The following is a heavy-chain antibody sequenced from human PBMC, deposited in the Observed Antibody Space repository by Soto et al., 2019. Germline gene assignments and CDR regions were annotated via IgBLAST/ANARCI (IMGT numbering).Heavy chain of an antibody. V-gene: IGHV6-1*01. CDR3: ARELGGYSSAATVWLNWFDT. D-gene: IGHD6-25*01. CDR2: TYYRSKWYN. CDR1: GDSVSSNSAA. J-gene: IGHJ5*02. Sequence: SQTLSLTCAISGDSVSSNSAAWNWIRQSPSRGLEWLGRTYYRSKWYNDYAVSVKSRITINPDTSKNQFSLQLNSVTPEDTAVYYCARELGGYSSAATVWLNWFDTWRQGTLVTVCS.